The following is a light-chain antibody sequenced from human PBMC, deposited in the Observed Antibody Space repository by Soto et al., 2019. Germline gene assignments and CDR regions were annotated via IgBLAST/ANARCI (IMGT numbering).Light chain of an antibody. CDR3: QKYDSAPQA. CDR2: GAS. CDR1: QGIIDY. Sequence: DIQMTQSPSSLSASVGDRVTITCRASQGIIDYLAWYQQKPGKSPKLLIYGASTLHSGVPSRFSGSGAGTDFSLTISSLQPEDVATYYCQKYDSAPQAFGPGTKVE. V-gene: IGKV1-27*01. J-gene: IGKJ1*01.